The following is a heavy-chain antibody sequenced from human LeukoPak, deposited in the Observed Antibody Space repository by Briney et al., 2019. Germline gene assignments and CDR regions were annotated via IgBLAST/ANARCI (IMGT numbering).Heavy chain of an antibody. Sequence: PGGSLRLSCAASGFIFSNYWMSWVRQAPGKGPEWLTNIKEDGSEKYYVDSVKGRFTISRDNAKNSLYLQTNSLRAEDTAVYYCARGGGSGYFDLWGRGTLVTVSS. V-gene: IGHV3-7*01. CDR1: GFIFSNYW. J-gene: IGHJ2*01. CDR3: ARGGGSGYFDL. D-gene: IGHD3-16*01. CDR2: IKEDGSEK.